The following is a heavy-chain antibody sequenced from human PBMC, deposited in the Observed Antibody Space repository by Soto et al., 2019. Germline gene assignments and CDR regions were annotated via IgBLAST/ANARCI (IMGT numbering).Heavy chain of an antibody. Sequence: QVHLVQSGAEVKKPGASVKISCKASGYTYTNYYMHWVRQAPGQGLGWMGIINLSSGSPSYAQRFPGSVTMTRDTSTTTVYMELSSLRSEDTGVYYCASGACSGECYSDYWGQGTLVTVSS. D-gene: IGHD2-21*01. CDR2: INLSSGSP. CDR1: GYTYTNYY. J-gene: IGHJ4*02. CDR3: ASGACSGECYSDY. V-gene: IGHV1-46*01.